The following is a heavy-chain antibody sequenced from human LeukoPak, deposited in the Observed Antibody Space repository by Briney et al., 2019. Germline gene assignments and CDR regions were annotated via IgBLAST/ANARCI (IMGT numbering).Heavy chain of an antibody. CDR3: ARDKDGYFDL. Sequence: PGGSLRLSCAASGFTFDDYAMHWVRQAPGKGLEWVSSISSSSSYIYYADSVKGRFTISRDNSKNTLYLQMNSLRAEDTAVYYCARDKDGYFDLWGRGTLVTVSS. D-gene: IGHD2-15*01. J-gene: IGHJ2*01. CDR1: GFTFDDYA. CDR2: ISSSSSYI. V-gene: IGHV3-21*01.